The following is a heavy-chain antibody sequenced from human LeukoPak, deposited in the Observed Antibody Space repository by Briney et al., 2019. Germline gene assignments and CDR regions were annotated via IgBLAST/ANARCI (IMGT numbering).Heavy chain of an antibody. J-gene: IGHJ4*02. CDR1: GFTFSSYA. V-gene: IGHV3-7*01. D-gene: IGHD6-13*01. CDR2: IKQDGSER. Sequence: PGGSLRLSCAASGFTFSSYAMSWVRQAPGKGLEWVANIKQDGSERYYVDSVKGRFTISRDNAKNSLYLQMNSLGAEDTAVYYCARTTQSGGSSWTLGLFDYWGQGTLVTVSS. CDR3: ARTTQSGGSSWTLGLFDY.